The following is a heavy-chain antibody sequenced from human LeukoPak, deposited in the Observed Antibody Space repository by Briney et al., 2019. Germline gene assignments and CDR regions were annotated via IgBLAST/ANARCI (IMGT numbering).Heavy chain of an antibody. CDR2: ISWNSGSI. CDR3: AKDTHYNRNPGPVFDY. Sequence: GGSLRLSCAASGFTFDDYAMHWVRQAPGKGLEWVSGISWNSGSIGYADSVKGRFTISRDNSKNSLYLQMNSLRAEDTALYYCAKDTHYNRNPGPVFDYWGQGTLVTVSS. D-gene: IGHD1-14*01. J-gene: IGHJ4*02. CDR1: GFTFDDYA. V-gene: IGHV3-9*01.